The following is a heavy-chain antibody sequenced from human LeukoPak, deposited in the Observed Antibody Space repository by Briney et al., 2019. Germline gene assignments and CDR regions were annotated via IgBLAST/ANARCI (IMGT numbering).Heavy chain of an antibody. Sequence: GESLKISCKGSGYSFTNYWIGWVRQMPGKGLDWMGIIYPGDSDTTYSPSFQGQVTISADKSISTAYLQWSSLKASDTAKYYCARGENSGYEFPDYWGQGTLATVSS. D-gene: IGHD5-12*01. CDR2: IYPGDSDT. CDR3: ARGENSGYEFPDY. V-gene: IGHV5-51*01. J-gene: IGHJ4*02. CDR1: GYSFTNYW.